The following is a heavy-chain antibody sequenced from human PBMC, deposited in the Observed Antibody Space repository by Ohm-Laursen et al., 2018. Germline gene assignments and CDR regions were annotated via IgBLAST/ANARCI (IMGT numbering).Heavy chain of an antibody. CDR2: VYIDGTT. Sequence: GSLRLSCAASGFSVSSNYMSWVRQAPGKGLEWVSVVYIDGTTYYADSVKGRFTISRDNDEDTLYLQMNSLRAEDTAIYYCARHDSSDSPSHYYYYTMDVWGQGTRVTVSS. D-gene: IGHD3-22*01. CDR3: ARHDSSDSPSHYYYYTMDV. V-gene: IGHV3-53*01. CDR1: GFSVSSNY. J-gene: IGHJ6*02.